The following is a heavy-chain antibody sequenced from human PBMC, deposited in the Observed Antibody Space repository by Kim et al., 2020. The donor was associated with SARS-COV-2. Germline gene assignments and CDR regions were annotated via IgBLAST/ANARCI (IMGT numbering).Heavy chain of an antibody. J-gene: IGHJ4*02. Sequence: SETLSLTCTVSGYSISSGYYWGWIRQPPGKGLEWIGSIYHSGSTYYNPSLKSRVTISVDTSKNQSPLKLSSVTAADTAVYYCARGDPEYYYDSSGNYQRPFDYCGQGALVTVSS. V-gene: IGHV4-38-2*02. CDR3: ARGDPEYYYDSSGNYQRPFDY. CDR2: IYHSGST. CDR1: GYSISSGYY. D-gene: IGHD3-22*01.